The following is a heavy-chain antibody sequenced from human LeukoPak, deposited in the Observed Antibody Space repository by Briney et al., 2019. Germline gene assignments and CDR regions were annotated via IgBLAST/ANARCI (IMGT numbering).Heavy chain of an antibody. CDR2: IWYDGSSK. CDR1: GNYW. D-gene: IGHD4-23*01. Sequence: GGSLRLSCAASGNYWMHWVRQAPGKGLEWVAVIWYDGSSKYYADSVKGRFTISRDNSKNTLYLQMNSLRAEDTAVYYCARDSRRWGYYCGMDVWGQGTTVTVSS. CDR3: ARDSRRWGYYCGMDV. J-gene: IGHJ6*02. V-gene: IGHV3-33*08.